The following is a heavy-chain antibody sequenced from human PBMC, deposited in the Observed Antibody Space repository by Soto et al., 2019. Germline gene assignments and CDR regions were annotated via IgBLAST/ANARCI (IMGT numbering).Heavy chain of an antibody. CDR2: IWYDGSNK. J-gene: IGHJ2*01. D-gene: IGHD2-15*01. V-gene: IGHV3-33*01. Sequence: QVQLVESGGGVVQPGRSLRLSCAASGFTFSSYGMHWVRQAPGKGLEWVAVIWYDGSNKYYADSVKGRFTISRDNSKNTLYLQMISLRAEDTAVYYCARDRVVVAARGIKQYWYFDLWGRGTLVTVSS. CDR1: GFTFSSYG. CDR3: ARDRVVVAARGIKQYWYFDL.